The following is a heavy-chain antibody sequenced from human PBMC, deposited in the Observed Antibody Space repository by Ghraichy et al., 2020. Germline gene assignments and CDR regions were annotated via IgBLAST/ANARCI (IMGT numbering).Heavy chain of an antibody. CDR2: IYYSGST. D-gene: IGHD3-16*01. CDR1: GGSISSSSYY. CDR3: ARLQSLRSGIDFDY. V-gene: IGHV4-39*01. J-gene: IGHJ4*02. Sequence: SKTLSLTCTVSGGSISSSSYYWGWIRQPPGKGLEWIGSIYYSGSTYYNPSLKSRVTISVDTSKNQFSLKLSSVTAADTAVYYCARLQSLRSGIDFDYWGQGTLVTVSS.